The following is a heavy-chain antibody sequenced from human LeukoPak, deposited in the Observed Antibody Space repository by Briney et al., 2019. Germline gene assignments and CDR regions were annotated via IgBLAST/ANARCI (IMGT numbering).Heavy chain of an antibody. CDR3: ARLLPVKFRKGYYYMDV. D-gene: IGHD2-21*02. CDR2: ISAYNGNT. J-gene: IGHJ6*03. Sequence: ASVKVSCTASGYTFTSYGISWVRQAPGQGLEWMGWISAYNGNTNYAQKLQGRVTMTTDTSTSTAYMELRSLRSDDTAVYYCARLLPVKFRKGYYYMDVWGKGTTVTISS. CDR1: GYTFTSYG. V-gene: IGHV1-18*01.